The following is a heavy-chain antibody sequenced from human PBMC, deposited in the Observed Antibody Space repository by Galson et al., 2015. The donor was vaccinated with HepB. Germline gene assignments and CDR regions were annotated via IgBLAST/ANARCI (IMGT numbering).Heavy chain of an antibody. J-gene: IGHJ3*02. CDR3: ARSEYYYDSSGYYWPSNAFDI. Sequence: SVKVSCKASGGTFSSYTISWVRQAPGQGLEWMGRIIPILGIANYAQKFQGRVTITADKSTSTAYMELSSLRSEDTAVYYCARSEYYYDSSGYYWPSNAFDIWGQGTMVTVSS. V-gene: IGHV1-69*02. D-gene: IGHD3-22*01. CDR1: GGTFSSYT. CDR2: IIPILGIA.